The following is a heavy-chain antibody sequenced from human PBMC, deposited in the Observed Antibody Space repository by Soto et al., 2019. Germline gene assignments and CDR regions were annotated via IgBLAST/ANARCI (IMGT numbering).Heavy chain of an antibody. CDR1: GFTFSSYA. CDR3: AKARYCSGGSCYLHFQH. CDR2: ISGSGGST. D-gene: IGHD2-15*01. J-gene: IGHJ1*01. V-gene: IGHV3-23*01. Sequence: EVQLLESGGGLVQPGGSLRLSCAASGFTFSSYAMSWVRQAPGKGLEWVSAISGSGGSTYYADSVKGRFTISRDNSKNTLYLQMNSLRAEDTAVYYCAKARYCSGGSCYLHFQHWGQGTLVTVSS.